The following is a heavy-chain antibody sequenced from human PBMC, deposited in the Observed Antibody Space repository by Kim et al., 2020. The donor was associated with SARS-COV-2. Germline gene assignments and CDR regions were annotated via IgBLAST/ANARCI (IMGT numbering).Heavy chain of an antibody. Sequence: GGSLRLSCAASGFTFSSYEMNWVRQAPGKGLEWVSYISSSGSTIYYADSVKGRFTISRDNAKNSLYLQMNSLRAEDTAVYYCARGGAARVYYYGMDVWGQGTTVTVSS. J-gene: IGHJ6*02. D-gene: IGHD6-6*01. V-gene: IGHV3-48*03. CDR2: ISSSGSTI. CDR1: GFTFSSYE. CDR3: ARGGAARVYYYGMDV.